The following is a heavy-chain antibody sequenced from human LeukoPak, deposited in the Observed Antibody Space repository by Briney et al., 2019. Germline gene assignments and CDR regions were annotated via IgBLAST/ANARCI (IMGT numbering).Heavy chain of an antibody. Sequence: EGSLRLSCAASGFTFSSYGMHWVRQAPGKGLEWVAVISYDGSNKYYADSVKGRFTISRDNSKNTLYLQMNSLRAEDTAVYYCAKDSSYYYDSNGYFDYWGQGTLVIVSS. CDR2: ISYDGSNK. D-gene: IGHD3-22*01. V-gene: IGHV3-30*18. CDR3: AKDSSYYYDSNGYFDY. CDR1: GFTFSSYG. J-gene: IGHJ4*02.